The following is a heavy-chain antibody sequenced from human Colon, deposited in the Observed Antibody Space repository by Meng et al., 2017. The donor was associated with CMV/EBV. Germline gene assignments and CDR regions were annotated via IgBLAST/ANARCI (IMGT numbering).Heavy chain of an antibody. CDR1: GFTFSTYW. D-gene: IGHD3-9*01. V-gene: IGHV3-7*01. CDR3: ARGENWFGDNSRFRANDF. CDR2: INQDGSEK. Sequence: GESLKISCGGSGFTFSTYWMTWVRQAPGKGLEWVATINQDGSEKYFVDSVKGRFTISRDNAKNSLYLHLSSLRAEDTAVYYCARGENWFGDNSRFRANDFWGRGALVTVSS. J-gene: IGHJ4*02.